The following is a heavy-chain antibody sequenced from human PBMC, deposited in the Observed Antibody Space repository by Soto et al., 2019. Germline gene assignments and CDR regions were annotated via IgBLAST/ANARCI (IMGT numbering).Heavy chain of an antibody. CDR2: MNPNSGNT. CDR3: ARRPSPRYCSGGSCYSSSWFDP. V-gene: IGHV1-8*01. J-gene: IGHJ5*02. Sequence: VSVKVSCKASGYTFTSYDSNWVRQATGQGLEWMGWMNPNSGNTGYAQKFQGRVTMTRNTSISTAYMELSSLRSEDTAVYYCARRPSPRYCSGGSCYSSSWFDPWGQGTLVTVSS. CDR1: GYTFTSYD. D-gene: IGHD2-15*01.